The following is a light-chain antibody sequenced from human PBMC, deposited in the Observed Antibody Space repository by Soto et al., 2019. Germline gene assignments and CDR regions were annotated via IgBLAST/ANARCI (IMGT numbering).Light chain of an antibody. CDR2: EAF. J-gene: IGLJ3*02. Sequence: QSVLTQVASVSGSPGQSITISCTATSSDVGGHDYVSWYLQHPGKAPKLLIYEAFNRPSGVSDRFSGSKSRSTASLTISGLQAEDEGDYYCSSFTSTNTWVFGGGTKLTVL. CDR1: SSDVGGHDY. V-gene: IGLV2-14*01. CDR3: SSFTSTNTWV.